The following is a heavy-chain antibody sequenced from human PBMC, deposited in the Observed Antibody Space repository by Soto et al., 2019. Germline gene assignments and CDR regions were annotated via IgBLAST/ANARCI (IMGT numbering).Heavy chain of an antibody. J-gene: IGHJ4*02. CDR2: MNPNTGDT. CDR3: ARDGEHRGSGNFDY. D-gene: IGHD3-10*01. Sequence: QVQLVQSGAEVKKPGTSVKVSWKASGYTFTSYVVNWVRQATGQGLEWMGWMNPNTGDTGYAQELQGRVTMTSDTSTSTAYMELTSLTSEDTAVYYCARDGEHRGSGNFDYWGQGALVTVSS. V-gene: IGHV1-8*01. CDR1: GYTFTSYV.